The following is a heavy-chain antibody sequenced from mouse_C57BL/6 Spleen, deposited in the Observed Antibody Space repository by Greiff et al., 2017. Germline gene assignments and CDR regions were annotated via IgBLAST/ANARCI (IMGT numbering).Heavy chain of an antibody. CDR3: ARHEEEYRHVRLPFAY. J-gene: IGHJ2*01. CDR2: FYPGSGSI. V-gene: IGHV1-62-2*01. CDR1: GYTFTEYT. D-gene: IGHD3-2*02. Sequence: QVQLQQSGAELVKPGASVKLSCKASGYTFTEYTIHWVKQRSGQGLEWIGWFYPGSGSIKYNEKFKDKATLTADKSSSTVYMELSRWTSEDSAVXFCARHEEEYRHVRLPFAYCGQGTMLTVSA.